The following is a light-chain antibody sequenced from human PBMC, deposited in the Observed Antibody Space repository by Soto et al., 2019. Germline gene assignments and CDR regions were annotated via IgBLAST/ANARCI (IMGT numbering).Light chain of an antibody. CDR1: QTISSW. J-gene: IGKJ4*01. V-gene: IGKV1-5*03. CDR2: KAS. Sequence: DIQMTQSPSTLSASVGDRVTITCRASQTISSWLAWYQQKPGKAPKLLIYKASTLKSGVPSRFSGSGSGTEFTLTISSLQPDDFATYHCQQYNSYSLTSGGGTTADI. CDR3: QQYNSYSLT.